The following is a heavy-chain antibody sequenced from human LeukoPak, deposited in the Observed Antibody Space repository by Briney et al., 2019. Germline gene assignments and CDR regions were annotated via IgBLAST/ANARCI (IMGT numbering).Heavy chain of an antibody. D-gene: IGHD3-10*01. Sequence: PSETLSLTCTVSGGSISNYFWSWIRQPPGKGLEWIGYIYYTGSTNYNPSLKSRVTISVDTSKNQFSLKLSSVTAADTAVYYCARPSRSISTAGAFDIWGQGTMVTVSS. CDR1: GGSISNYF. CDR2: IYYTGST. CDR3: ARPSRSISTAGAFDI. V-gene: IGHV4-59*01. J-gene: IGHJ3*02.